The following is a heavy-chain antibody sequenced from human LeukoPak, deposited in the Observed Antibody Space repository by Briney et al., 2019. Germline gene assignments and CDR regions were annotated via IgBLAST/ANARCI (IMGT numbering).Heavy chain of an antibody. CDR3: ARDPVELATITDAFDI. D-gene: IGHD5-24*01. V-gene: IGHV1-46*01. CDR1: GYTFTSYY. J-gene: IGHJ3*02. CDR2: INPSGGST. Sequence: ASVKVSCKASGYTFTSYYMHWVRQAPGQGREWMGVINPSGGSTSYAQKFQGRVTITRDTSTSTVYMELSSLRSEDTAVYYCARDPVELATITDAFDIWGQGTMVTVSS.